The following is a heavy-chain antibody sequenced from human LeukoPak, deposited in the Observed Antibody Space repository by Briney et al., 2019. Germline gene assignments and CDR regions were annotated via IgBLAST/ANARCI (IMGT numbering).Heavy chain of an antibody. CDR1: GGSISSSSDY. J-gene: IGHJ3*02. Sequence: SETLSLTCTVSGGSISSSSDYWGWIRQAPGKGLEWIGSIYYSGSTYYNPSLKSRVTISVDTSKNQFSLKLSSVTAADTAVYYCASTSDFGVVISCAFDIWGQGTMVTVSS. D-gene: IGHD3-3*01. CDR2: IYYSGST. CDR3: ASTSDFGVVISCAFDI. V-gene: IGHV4-39*07.